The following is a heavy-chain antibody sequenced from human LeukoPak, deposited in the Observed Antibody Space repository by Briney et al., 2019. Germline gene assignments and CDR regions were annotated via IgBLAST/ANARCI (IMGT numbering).Heavy chain of an antibody. D-gene: IGHD2-15*01. CDR3: ARVWCSGGSCEYYFDY. CDR1: GYTFTSYG. J-gene: IGHJ4*02. V-gene: IGHV1-18*01. Sequence: ASVKVSCKASGYTFTSYGISWVRPAPGQGLEWLGWISAYNGNTNYAQKLQGRVTMTTDTSTGTAYMELRSLRSDDTAVYYCARVWCSGGSCEYYFDYWGQGTLVTVSS. CDR2: ISAYNGNT.